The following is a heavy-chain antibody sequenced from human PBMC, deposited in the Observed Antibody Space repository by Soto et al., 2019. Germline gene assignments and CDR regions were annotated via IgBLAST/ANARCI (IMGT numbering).Heavy chain of an antibody. J-gene: IGHJ4*02. CDR2: ISAYNGNT. D-gene: IGHD6-13*01. V-gene: IGHV1-18*01. CDR1: GYTFTSYG. Sequence: APVKVSCKASGYTFTSYGISWVRQAPGQGLEWMGWISAYNGNTNYAQKLQGRVTMTTDTSTSTAYMELRSLRSDDTAVYYCARGGRIAAAGSELDYWGQGTLVTVSS. CDR3: ARGGRIAAAGSELDY.